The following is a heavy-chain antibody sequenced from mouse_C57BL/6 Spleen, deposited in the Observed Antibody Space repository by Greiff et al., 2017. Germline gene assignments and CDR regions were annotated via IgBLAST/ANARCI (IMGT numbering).Heavy chain of an antibody. V-gene: IGHV1-85*01. CDR2: IYPRDGST. J-gene: IGHJ3*01. CDR3: APDWSWFAY. Sequence: QVHVKQSGPELVKPGASVKLSCKASGYTFTSYDINWVKQRPGQGLEWIGRIYPRDGSTKYNEKFKGKATLTVDTSSSTAYMELHSLTSEDSAVYFCAPDWSWFAYWGKGTLVTVSA. D-gene: IGHD4-1*01. CDR1: GYTFTSYD.